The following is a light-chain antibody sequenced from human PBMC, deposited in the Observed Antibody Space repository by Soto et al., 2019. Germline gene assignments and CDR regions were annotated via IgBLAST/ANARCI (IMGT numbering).Light chain of an antibody. CDR1: QGIRSW. CDR3: QQASGFPLYT. CDR2: GAS. V-gene: IGKV1-12*02. J-gene: IGKJ2*01. Sequence: DLQMTQSPSSVSASVGDRITITCRASQGIRSWLAWYQQKPGKAPKLLIYGASTLHIGVPSRFSGSGSGTDFTLTISSLQPEDIATYYCQQASGFPLYTFGQGTKVEIK.